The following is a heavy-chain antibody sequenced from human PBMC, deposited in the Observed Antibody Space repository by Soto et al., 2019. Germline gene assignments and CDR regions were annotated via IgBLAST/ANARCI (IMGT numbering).Heavy chain of an antibody. D-gene: IGHD4-17*01. Sequence: GGSLRLSCAASGFTFSSYGMHWVRQAPGKGLEWVAVISYDGSNKYYADSVKGRFTISRDNSKNTLYLQMNSLRAEDTAVYYCARDYGDYWGCFDYWGQGTLVTVSS. CDR1: GFTFSSYG. V-gene: IGHV3-30*03. CDR2: ISYDGSNK. CDR3: ARDYGDYWGCFDY. J-gene: IGHJ4*02.